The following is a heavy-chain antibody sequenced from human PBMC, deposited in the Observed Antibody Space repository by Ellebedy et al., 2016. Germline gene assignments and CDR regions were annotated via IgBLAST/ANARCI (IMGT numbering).Heavy chain of an antibody. Sequence: GESLKISXAASGFTFSDYYMSWIRQAPGKGLEWVSYISSSSSYTNYADSVKGRFTISRDNAKNSLYLQMNSLRAEDTAVYYCARDRVDTAPLGGLDYWGQGTLVTVSS. V-gene: IGHV3-11*05. CDR3: ARDRVDTAPLGGLDY. D-gene: IGHD5-18*01. CDR2: ISSSSSYT. J-gene: IGHJ4*02. CDR1: GFTFSDYY.